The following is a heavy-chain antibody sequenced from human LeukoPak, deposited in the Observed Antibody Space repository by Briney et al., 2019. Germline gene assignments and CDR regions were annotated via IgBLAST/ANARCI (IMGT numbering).Heavy chain of an antibody. CDR1: GYTLTSYY. CDR2: INPSGGST. Sequence: ASVKFSCKASGYTLTSYYMLWVRQVPGQGLEWMGIINPSGGSTSYAQKFQGRVTMTRGTSTSTVYMELSSLRSEDTAVYYCARGARDKTNDYWGQGTLVTVSS. CDR3: ARGARDKTNDY. J-gene: IGHJ4*02. D-gene: IGHD1-7*01. V-gene: IGHV1-46*01.